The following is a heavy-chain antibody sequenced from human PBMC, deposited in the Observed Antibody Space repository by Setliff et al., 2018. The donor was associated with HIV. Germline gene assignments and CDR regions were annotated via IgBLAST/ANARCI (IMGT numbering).Heavy chain of an antibody. J-gene: IGHJ5*02. D-gene: IGHD6-19*01. CDR1: GGSINIGSFY. V-gene: IGHV4-61*09. Sequence: SETLSLTCTVSGGSINIGSFYWSWIRQPAGKGPEWLGHVYTSGNTYYDPSLASRVAISLDRSKNQFSLKLDSVTAADTAPYFCARGRGAWFEGSWFDPWGQGILVTVSS. CDR2: VYTSGNT. CDR3: ARGRGAWFEGSWFDP.